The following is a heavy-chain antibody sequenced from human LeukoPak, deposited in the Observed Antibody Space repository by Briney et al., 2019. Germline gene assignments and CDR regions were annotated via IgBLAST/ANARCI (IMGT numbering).Heavy chain of an antibody. Sequence: GGSLRLSCAASGFIFSNSAMSWVRQAPGKGLEWVSTINGTGGTTYYVDSVKGRFTISRDNAKNTLYLQMNSLRAEDAAVYYCAKGIYSSGWSYFDYWGHGTLVTVSS. J-gene: IGHJ4*01. V-gene: IGHV3-23*01. CDR1: GFIFSNSA. D-gene: IGHD6-19*01. CDR3: AKGIYSSGWSYFDY. CDR2: INGTGGTT.